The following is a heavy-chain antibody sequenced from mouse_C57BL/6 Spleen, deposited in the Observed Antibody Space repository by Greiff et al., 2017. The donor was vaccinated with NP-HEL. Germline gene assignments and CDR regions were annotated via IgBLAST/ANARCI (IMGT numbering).Heavy chain of an antibody. CDR3: ATCGSSLEFAY. CDR1: GYTFTSYD. V-gene: IGHV1-85*01. CDR2: IYPRDGST. D-gene: IGHD1-1*01. Sequence: VQLQQSGPELVKPGASVKLSCKASGYTFTSYDINWVKQRPGQGLEWIGWIYPRDGSTKYNEKFKGKATLTVDTSSSTAYMELHSLTSEDSAVYFCATCGSSLEFAYWGQGTLVTVSA. J-gene: IGHJ3*01.